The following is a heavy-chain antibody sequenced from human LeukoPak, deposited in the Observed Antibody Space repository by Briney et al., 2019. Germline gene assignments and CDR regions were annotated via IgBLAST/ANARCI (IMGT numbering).Heavy chain of an antibody. CDR1: GFTFSNAW. V-gene: IGHV3-15*01. J-gene: IGHJ3*02. Sequence: PGGSLRLSCAASGFTFSNAWMSWVRQAPGKGLEWVGRIKSKTDGGTTDYAAPVKGRFTISRDDSKNTLYLQMNSLKTEDTAVYYCTKQGFGELFDAFDIWGQGTMVTVSS. CDR3: TKQGFGELFDAFDI. CDR2: IKSKTDGGTT. D-gene: IGHD3-10*01.